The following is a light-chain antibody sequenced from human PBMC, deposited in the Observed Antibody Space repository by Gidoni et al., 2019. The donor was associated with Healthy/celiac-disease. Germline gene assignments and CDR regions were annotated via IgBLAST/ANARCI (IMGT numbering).Light chain of an antibody. Sequence: LLLTKSPVTLSESPGERATPSCRASQAVGSNYLAWYQQKPGQAPRLLIFGISTMATDIPDRFSGSGSGTEFTLTINSLQSEDFAVYYCQQCSQWPITFGQGTRLEIK. CDR2: GIS. V-gene: IGKV3-15*01. J-gene: IGKJ5*01. CDR1: QAVGSN. CDR3: QQCSQWPIT.